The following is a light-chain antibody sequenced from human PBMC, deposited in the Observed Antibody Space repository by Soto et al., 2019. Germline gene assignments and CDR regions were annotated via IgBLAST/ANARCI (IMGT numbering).Light chain of an antibody. CDR2: GAS. J-gene: IGKJ3*01. Sequence: EIVMTQSPATLSVSPGERATLSSRARQSVSTNLAWYQQKPGQGPKLLNYGASTRATVIPARFSGGGSGTEFTLIISCLQSDYFAIYYCQQYNNWPLTFGPGTRVDIK. CDR3: QQYNNWPLT. V-gene: IGKV3-15*01. CDR1: QSVSTN.